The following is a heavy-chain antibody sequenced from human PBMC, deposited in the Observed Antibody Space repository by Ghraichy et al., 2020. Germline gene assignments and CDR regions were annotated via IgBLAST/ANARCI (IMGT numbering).Heavy chain of an antibody. CDR3: ARGGYNYGSNPIDY. J-gene: IGHJ4*02. V-gene: IGHV3-7*04. D-gene: IGHD5-18*01. Sequence: GGSLRLSCAASGFIFSSYYMTWVRQVPGKGLEWVANIKHDESEKYYVASVKGRFTISRDNAKNSLYLQMNSLRPDDTAVYYCARGGYNYGSNPIDYWGQGTLVIVSS. CDR1: GFIFSSYY. CDR2: IKHDESEK.